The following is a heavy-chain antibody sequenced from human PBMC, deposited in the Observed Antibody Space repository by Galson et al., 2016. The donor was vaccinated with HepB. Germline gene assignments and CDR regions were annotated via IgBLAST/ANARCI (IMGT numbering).Heavy chain of an antibody. CDR2: IVVGSGNT. Sequence: SVKVSCKASGFTFSASVVHWVRQARGQPLEWIGWIVVGSGNTQYAQQFQERVIISRDMTTSTASLELSSLRHEDTAVYYCAEETRMANTAFDVWGQGTMVTV. CDR1: GFTFSASV. CDR3: AEETRMANTAFDV. V-gene: IGHV1-58*01. D-gene: IGHD1/OR15-1a*01. J-gene: IGHJ3*01.